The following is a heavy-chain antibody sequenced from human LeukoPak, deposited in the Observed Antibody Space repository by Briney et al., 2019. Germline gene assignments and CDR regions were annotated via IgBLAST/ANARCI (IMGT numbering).Heavy chain of an antibody. D-gene: IGHD5-18*01. CDR2: INTDGRST. J-gene: IGHJ4*02. Sequence: PTGGSLRLSCAASGLTFSSYWMHWVRQGPGKGLVWVSGINTDGRSTVYADSVKGRFTVARDNSKTTLYLQMNRLRAEDTAVYYCAKVRGYSYANEYHFDSWGQGTLVTVSS. CDR3: AKVRGYSYANEYHFDS. V-gene: IGHV3-74*01. CDR1: GLTFSSYW.